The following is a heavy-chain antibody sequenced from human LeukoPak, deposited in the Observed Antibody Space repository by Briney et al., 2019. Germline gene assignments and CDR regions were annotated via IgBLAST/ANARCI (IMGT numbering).Heavy chain of an antibody. J-gene: IGHJ3*02. Sequence: ASVKVSCKASGYMFINFFIHWVRQAPGQGLEWMGWINPDNGGTKYAQKFQGRVTMTRDTSINTAYMELHALVSDDTAVYFCARGPYSYDSSGAFDIWGQGTMVTVSS. V-gene: IGHV1-2*02. CDR2: INPDNGGT. D-gene: IGHD3-22*01. CDR1: GYMFINFF. CDR3: ARGPYSYDSSGAFDI.